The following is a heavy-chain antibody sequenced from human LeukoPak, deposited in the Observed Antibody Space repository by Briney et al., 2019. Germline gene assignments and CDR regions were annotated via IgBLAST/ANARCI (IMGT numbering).Heavy chain of an antibody. CDR2: ISAYNGNT. D-gene: IGHD2-2*02. V-gene: IGHV1-18*01. J-gene: IGHJ4*02. Sequence: GASVKVSCKASGYTFTSYGISWVRQAPGQGREWMGWISAYNGNTNYAQKLQGRVTMTTDTSTSTAYMELRSLRSDDTAVYYCARDGPNCRSTTFYRAPLGDYCGQGTLVTVSS. CDR1: GYTFTSYG. CDR3: ARDGPNCRSTTFYRAPLGDY.